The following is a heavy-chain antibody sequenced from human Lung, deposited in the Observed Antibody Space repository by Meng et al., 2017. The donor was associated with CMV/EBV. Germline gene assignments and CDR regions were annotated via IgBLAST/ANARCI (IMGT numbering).Heavy chain of an antibody. CDR2: INTHTGNP. V-gene: IGHV7-4-1*02. CDR1: RNNFINYS. D-gene: IGHD3-22*01. CDR3: ARGGPYPDSSGFHWYFDL. J-gene: IGHJ2*01. Sequence: QVSVVESGYELKKPGASVKVSCNAFRNNFINYSINWVRQAPGQGLGWMGWINTHTGNPTYGQGFTGRFVLSSDTSVSTANLQISSLKAEDTAVYYCARGGPYPDSSGFHWYFDLWGRGTLVTVSS.